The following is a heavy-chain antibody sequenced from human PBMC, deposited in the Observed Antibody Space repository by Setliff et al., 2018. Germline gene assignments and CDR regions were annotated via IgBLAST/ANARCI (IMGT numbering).Heavy chain of an antibody. CDR1: GGTFSSYA. CDR2: IIPIFGTA. CDR3: ARVDNFWSGPIDY. D-gene: IGHD3-3*01. V-gene: IGHV1-69*13. Sequence: GASVKVSCKASGGTFSSYAISWVRQAPGQGLEWMGGIIPIFGTANYAQKFQGRVTITADESTSTAYMELSSLRSEDTAVYYCARVDNFWSGPIDYWGQGTLVTVS. J-gene: IGHJ4*02.